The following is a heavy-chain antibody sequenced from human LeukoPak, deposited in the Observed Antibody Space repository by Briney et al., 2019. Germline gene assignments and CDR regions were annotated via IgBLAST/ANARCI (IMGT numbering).Heavy chain of an antibody. CDR1: GGSFSGYY. J-gene: IGHJ4*02. V-gene: IGHV4-34*01. Sequence: SETLSLTCAVYGGSFSGYYWSWIRQPPGKGLEWIAEINHSGSTNYNPSLKSRVTISVDTSKNQFSLKLSSVTAADTAVYYCARDGGGNFDYWGQGTLVTVSS. CDR2: INHSGST. D-gene: IGHD2-15*01. CDR3: ARDGGGNFDY.